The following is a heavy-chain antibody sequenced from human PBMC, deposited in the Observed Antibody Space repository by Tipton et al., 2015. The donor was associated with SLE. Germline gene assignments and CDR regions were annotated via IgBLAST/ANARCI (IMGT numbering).Heavy chain of an antibody. CDR2: VYYSGST. CDR1: GGSISSSGFY. D-gene: IGHD2-2*01. CDR3: ARRQYCSTVACSYFDY. V-gene: IGHV4-39*01. J-gene: IGHJ4*02. Sequence: LRLSCSVSGGSISSSGFYWDWIRQPPGKGLEWIGSVYYSGSTYYNPSLKSRVTISVDTSKNQFSLKLTSVTAADTSVYYCARRQYCSTVACSYFDYWGQGTLVTVSS.